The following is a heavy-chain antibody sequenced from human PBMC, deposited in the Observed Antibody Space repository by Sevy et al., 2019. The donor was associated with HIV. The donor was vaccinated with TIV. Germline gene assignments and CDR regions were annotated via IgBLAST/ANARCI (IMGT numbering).Heavy chain of an antibody. D-gene: IGHD6-13*01. CDR1: GFTVSSNY. J-gene: IGHJ3*02. V-gene: IGHV3-53*01. CDR2: IYSGGST. Sequence: GGSLRLSCAASGFTVSSNYMSWVRQAPGKGLEWVSVIYSGGSTYYADSVKGRFTISRDNSKNTLYLQMNSLRAEDTAVYYCARDMAAAGSEPNFHIWGQGTMVTVSS. CDR3: ARDMAAAGSEPNFHI.